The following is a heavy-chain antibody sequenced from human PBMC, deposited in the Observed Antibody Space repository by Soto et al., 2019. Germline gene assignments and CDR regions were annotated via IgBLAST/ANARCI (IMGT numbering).Heavy chain of an antibody. CDR2: ISSYNGDT. V-gene: IGHV1-18*01. CDR1: GYTFTRSG. Sequence: QVQLVQSGAEVKKPGASVKVSCKASGYTFTRSGISWVRQAPGQGPEWMGWISSYNGDTNYAQTFQGRVTMTTDTYTSTADMELRSLRSDDTAVYYCAREGVAPYYYYGMDVWGQGTPVTVSS. CDR3: AREGVAPYYYYGMDV. D-gene: IGHD5-12*01. J-gene: IGHJ6*02.